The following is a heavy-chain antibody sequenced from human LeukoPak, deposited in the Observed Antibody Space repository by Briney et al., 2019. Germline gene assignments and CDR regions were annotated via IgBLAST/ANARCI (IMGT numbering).Heavy chain of an antibody. CDR1: GFTFSSYA. CDR3: AKMSGYCSGGSCYYYGMDV. CDR2: ISGSGGST. Sequence: PGGSLRLSCAASGFTFSSYAMSWVRQAPGKGLEWVSAISGSGGSTYYADSVKGRFTISRDNSKNTLYLQMNSLRVEDTAVYYCAKMSGYCSGGSCYYYGMDVWGKGTTVTVSS. J-gene: IGHJ6*04. V-gene: IGHV3-23*01. D-gene: IGHD2-15*01.